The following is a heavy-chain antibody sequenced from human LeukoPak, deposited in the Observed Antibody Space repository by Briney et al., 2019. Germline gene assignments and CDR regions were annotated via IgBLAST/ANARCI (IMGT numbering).Heavy chain of an antibody. D-gene: IGHD5-18*01. V-gene: IGHV5-51*01. J-gene: IGHJ5*02. Sequence: GESLKISCKGSGYSFTSYWIGWVRQMPGKGLEWMGIIYPGDSDIRYSPSFQGQVTISADKSISTAYLQWSSLKASDTAMYYCARTNTAMDPYDWFDPWGQGTLVTVSS. CDR1: GYSFTSYW. CDR2: IYPGDSDI. CDR3: ARTNTAMDPYDWFDP.